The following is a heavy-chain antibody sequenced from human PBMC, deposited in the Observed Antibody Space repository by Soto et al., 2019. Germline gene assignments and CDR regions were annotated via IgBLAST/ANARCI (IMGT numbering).Heavy chain of an antibody. CDR2: IYPGDSDT. CDR1: GYSFTSYW. Sequence: GESLKISCKGSGYSFTSYWIGWVRQMPGKGLEWMGIIYPGDSDTRYSPSFQGQVTISADKSISTAYLQWSSLKASDTAMYYCARHFPTTVTTYGVDYYYYYYMDVWGKGTTVTVSS. CDR3: ARHFPTTVTTYGVDYYYYYYMDV. D-gene: IGHD4-17*01. V-gene: IGHV5-51*01. J-gene: IGHJ6*03.